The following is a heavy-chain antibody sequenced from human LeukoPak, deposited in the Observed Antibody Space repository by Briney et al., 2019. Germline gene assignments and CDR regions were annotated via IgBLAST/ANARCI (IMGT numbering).Heavy chain of an antibody. CDR2: INAGNGNT. CDR3: ASLGGVAAALGY. D-gene: IGHD6-13*01. CDR1: GYTFTSYA. Sequence: ASVKVSCKASGYTFTSYAMHWVRQAPGQRLEWMGWINAGNGNTKYSQKFQGRVTITRDTSASTAYMELSSLRSEGTAVYYCASLGGVAAALGYWGQGTLVTVSS. J-gene: IGHJ4*02. V-gene: IGHV1-3*01.